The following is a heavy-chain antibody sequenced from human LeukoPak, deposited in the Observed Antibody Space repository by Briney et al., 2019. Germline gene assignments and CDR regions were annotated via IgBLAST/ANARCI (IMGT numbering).Heavy chain of an antibody. V-gene: IGHV3-73*01. CDR1: GSTFSGSA. D-gene: IGHD2-15*01. J-gene: IGHJ6*02. Sequence: QSGGSLRLSCAASGSTFSGSAMHWVRQASGKGLEWVGRIRSKANSYATAYAASVKGRFTISRDDSKNTAYLQMNSLKTEDTAVYYCTIYCSGGSCYGPGYYYGMDVWGQGTTVTVSS. CDR2: IRSKANSYAT. CDR3: TIYCSGGSCYGPGYYYGMDV.